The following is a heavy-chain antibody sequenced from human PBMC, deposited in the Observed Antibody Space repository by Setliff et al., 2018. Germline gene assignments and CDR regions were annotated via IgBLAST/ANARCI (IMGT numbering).Heavy chain of an antibody. D-gene: IGHD3-10*01. CDR2: INHSGST. J-gene: IGHJ5*02. CDR1: GFSLSTSGMR. V-gene: IGHV4-30-2*01. Sequence: LVNPTQTLTLTCTFSGFSLSTSGMRVSWIRQPPGKGLEWIGEINHSGSTNYNPSLKSRVTISVDTSKNQFSLKLSSVTAADTAVYYCAREGHGSGLNWFDPWGQGTLVTVSS. CDR3: AREGHGSGLNWFDP.